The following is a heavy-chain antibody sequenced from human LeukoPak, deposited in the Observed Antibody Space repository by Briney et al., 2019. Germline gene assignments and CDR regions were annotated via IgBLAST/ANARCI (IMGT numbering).Heavy chain of an antibody. V-gene: IGHV4-38-2*01. J-gene: IGHJ3*01. Sequence: SETLSLTCAVSSYSISSGYSWGWIRHPPGKGLEWIGNIYVSGSTYYNLSLKSRVTISIDMSKNLFSLKLISVTAADTAVYRCAKTDYGDYGGCNSWGQGAMVTVSS. CDR2: IYVSGST. CDR3: AKTDYGDYGGCNS. D-gene: IGHD4-17*01. CDR1: SYSISSGYS.